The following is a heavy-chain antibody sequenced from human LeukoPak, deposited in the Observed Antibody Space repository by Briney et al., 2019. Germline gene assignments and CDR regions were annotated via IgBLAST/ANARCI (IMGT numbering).Heavy chain of an antibody. D-gene: IGHD3-22*01. CDR3: ARDPTYDSSGYPDY. V-gene: IGHV3-23*01. CDR2: ISASGGST. J-gene: IGHJ4*02. Sequence: PGGSLRLSCAASGFTFSSSAMSWVRQVPGKGLEWVSGISASGGSTYYADSVRGRFTISRDNSKNTLYVQMNSLRDEDTAVYYCARDPTYDSSGYPDYWGQGTLVTVSS. CDR1: GFTFSSSA.